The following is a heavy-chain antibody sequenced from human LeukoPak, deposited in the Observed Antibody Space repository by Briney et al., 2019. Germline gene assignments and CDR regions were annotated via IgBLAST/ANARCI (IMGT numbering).Heavy chain of an antibody. J-gene: IGHJ5*01. D-gene: IGHD3-22*01. Sequence: PSETLSLTCTVSGGSISSYYWSWIRQPAGKGLEWIGRIYTSGSTNYNPSLKSRVTISVDKSENQFSLKLSSVTAADTAVYYCARGRDGTGYSLDWFDSWGQGTLVTVSS. CDR1: GGSISSYY. V-gene: IGHV4-4*07. CDR3: ARGRDGTGYSLDWFDS. CDR2: IYTSGST.